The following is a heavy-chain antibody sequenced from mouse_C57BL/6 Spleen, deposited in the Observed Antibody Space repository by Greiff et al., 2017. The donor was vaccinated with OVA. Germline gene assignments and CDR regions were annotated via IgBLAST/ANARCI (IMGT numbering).Heavy chain of an antibody. V-gene: IGHV1-7*01. D-gene: IGHD2-5*01. CDR1: GYTFTSYW. J-gene: IGHJ2*01. CDR3: ARLTAYYSNPFGY. CDR2: INPSSGYT. Sequence: QVHVKQSGAELAKPGASVKLSCKASGYTFTSYWMHWVKQRPGQGLEWIGYINPSSGYTKYNQKFKDKATLTADKSSSTAYMQLSSLTYEDSAVYYCARLTAYYSNPFGYWGQGTTLTVSS.